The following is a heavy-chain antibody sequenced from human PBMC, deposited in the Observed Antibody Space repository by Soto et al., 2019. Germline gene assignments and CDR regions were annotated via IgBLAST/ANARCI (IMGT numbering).Heavy chain of an antibody. CDR1: GGSISSCGYY. CDR2: IYYSGST. CDR3: ARGYYDILTGYYYGMDV. J-gene: IGHJ6*02. D-gene: IGHD3-9*01. V-gene: IGHV4-31*03. Sequence: PSETLFLTCTVSGGSISSCGYYWSWIRQHPGKGLEWIGYIYYSGSTYYNPSLKSRLTISVDTSKNQFSLKLSSVTAADTAVYYCARGYYDILTGYYYGMDVWGQGTTVTVSS.